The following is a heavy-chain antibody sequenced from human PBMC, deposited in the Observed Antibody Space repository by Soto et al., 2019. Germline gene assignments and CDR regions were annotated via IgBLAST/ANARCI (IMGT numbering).Heavy chain of an antibody. V-gene: IGHV4-34*01. D-gene: IGHD5-12*01. CDR2: INHSGST. J-gene: IGHJ4*02. Sequence: SETLSLTCAVYGGSFSGYYWSWIRQPPGKGLEWIGEINHSGSTNYNPSLKSRVTISVDTSKNQFSLKLSSVTAADTAVYYCARRPIQSGYGYFDLWGQGTLVTVSS. CDR1: GGSFSGYY. CDR3: ARRPIQSGYGYFDL.